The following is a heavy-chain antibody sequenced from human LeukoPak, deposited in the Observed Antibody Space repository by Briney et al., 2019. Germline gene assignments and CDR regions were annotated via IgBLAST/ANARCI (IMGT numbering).Heavy chain of an antibody. V-gene: IGHV3-23*01. CDR3: AKVFRSGDLFVSDY. Sequence: GGSLRLSCAASGFTFSSFVISWVRRAPGKGLEWVSGSSGGSTYYADSVKGRLTISRDNSKNTLYLQMSSLRAEDTAVYYCAKVFRSGDLFVSDYWGQGTLVTVSS. CDR2: SSGGST. J-gene: IGHJ4*02. CDR1: GFTFSSFV. D-gene: IGHD2-21*02.